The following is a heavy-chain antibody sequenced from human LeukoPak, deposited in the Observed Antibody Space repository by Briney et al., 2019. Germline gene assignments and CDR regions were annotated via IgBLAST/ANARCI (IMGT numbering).Heavy chain of an antibody. Sequence: PSETLSLTCTVSGGSISSGGYYWSWIRQHPGKSLEWIGYIYYSGSTNYNPSLKSRVTISVDTSKNQFSLKLSSVTAADTAVYYCARDNSYQLSPDYYFDYWGQGTLVTVSS. CDR3: ARDNSYQLSPDYYFDY. D-gene: IGHD2-2*01. CDR2: IYYSGST. V-gene: IGHV4-61*08. J-gene: IGHJ4*02. CDR1: GGSISSGGYY.